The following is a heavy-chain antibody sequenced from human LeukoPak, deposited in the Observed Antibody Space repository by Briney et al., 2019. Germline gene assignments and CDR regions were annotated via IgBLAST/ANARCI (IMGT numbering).Heavy chain of an antibody. J-gene: IGHJ4*02. CDR3: ARGEYGSGSYHIDY. D-gene: IGHD3-10*01. V-gene: IGHV3-21*01. CDR2: ISGNSAYI. Sequence: SGGSLRLSCAASGFTFSSHGMNWVRQAPGKGLEWVSFISGNSAYIYYADSVKGRFTISRDNAKNSLYLQMNSLRAEDTAVYYCARGEYGSGSYHIDYWGQGTLVTVSS. CDR1: GFTFSSHG.